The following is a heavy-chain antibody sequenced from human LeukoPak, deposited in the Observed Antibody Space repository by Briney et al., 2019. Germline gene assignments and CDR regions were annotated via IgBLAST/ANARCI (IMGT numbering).Heavy chain of an antibody. CDR3: ARVPAGDYYYGMDV. CDR2: MNPNSANT. D-gene: IGHD2-2*01. J-gene: IGHJ6*02. V-gene: IGHV1-8*01. CDR1: GYTFTTYD. Sequence: ASVKVSCKASGYTFTTYDINWVRQAPGQGLEWMGWMNPNSANTGYAQKFQGRVTMTRNTSISTAYMELSSLRSEDTAVYYCARVPAGDYYYGMDVWGQGTTVTVSS.